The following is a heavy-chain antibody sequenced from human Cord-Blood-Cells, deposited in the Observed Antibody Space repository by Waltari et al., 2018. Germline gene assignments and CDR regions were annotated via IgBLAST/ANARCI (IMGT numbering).Heavy chain of an antibody. D-gene: IGHD6-6*01. CDR3: ASEYSSSFAFDI. CDR1: GYTFTSYA. J-gene: IGHJ3*02. CDR2: INAGNGNT. Sequence: QVQLVQSGAEVKKPGASVKVSCKASGYTFTSYAMHWVRRAPGQRLEWMGWINAGNGNTKYSQKFQGRVTITRDTSASTAYMELSSLRSEDTAVYYCASEYSSSFAFDIWGQGTMVTVSS. V-gene: IGHV1-3*01.